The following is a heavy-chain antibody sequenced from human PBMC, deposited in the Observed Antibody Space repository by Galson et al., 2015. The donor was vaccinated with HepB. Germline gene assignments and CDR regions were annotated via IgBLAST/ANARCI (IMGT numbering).Heavy chain of an antibody. Sequence: SVKVSCKASGYTFTSNHISWVRQAPGQGLEWMGWISVYTGNTHYVQKFQGRVTMTTDTTTSTAYMELSSVTAADTAVYYCARDAELQYCGVDCPSPIFDLWGQGNLVIVSS. V-gene: IGHV1-18*04. D-gene: IGHD2-21*02. CDR2: ISVYTGNT. J-gene: IGHJ4*02. CDR1: GYTFTSNH. CDR3: ARDAELQYCGVDCPSPIFDL.